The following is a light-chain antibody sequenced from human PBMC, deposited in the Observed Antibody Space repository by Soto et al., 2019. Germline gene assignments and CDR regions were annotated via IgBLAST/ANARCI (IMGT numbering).Light chain of an antibody. V-gene: IGKV1-9*01. J-gene: IGKJ4*01. CDR3: QQLNNYPRFT. Sequence: DIQLTQSPSFLSASVGDRVTITCRASQGIRSYLAWYQQKPGKAPNLLIYGASTLQSGVPSRFRGSGSGTEFTLTISSLQPEDFATYFWQQLNNYPRFTFGGGTKVEI. CDR2: GAS. CDR1: QGIRSY.